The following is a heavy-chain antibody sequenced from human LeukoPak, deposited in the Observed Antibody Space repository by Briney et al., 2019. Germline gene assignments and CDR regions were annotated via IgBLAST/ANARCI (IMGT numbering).Heavy chain of an antibody. J-gene: IGHJ3*01. CDR1: GYTFTDFG. Sequence: ASVKVSCKASGYTFTDFGVSWVRQAPGKGLEWMGWISTYDVDTKYAQNFQGRVTMTTDTSTSTAYMDLRSLRSDDTAVYYCARGVTARDSYDVRGQGTLVIVSS. CDR3: ARGVTARDSYDV. D-gene: IGHD2-21*02. CDR2: ISTYDVDT. V-gene: IGHV1-18*01.